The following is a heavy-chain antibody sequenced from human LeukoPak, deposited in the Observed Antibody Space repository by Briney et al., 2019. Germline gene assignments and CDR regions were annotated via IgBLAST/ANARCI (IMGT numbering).Heavy chain of an antibody. J-gene: IGHJ4*02. Sequence: PGGSLRLSCAASGFTLRSYAMSWVRQAPGKGLEWVSAISGSGGSTYYADSVKGRFTISRDNSKNTLYLQMNSLRAEDTAVYYCARRYCSSTTCPVDCWGQGTLVTVSS. CDR2: ISGSGGST. V-gene: IGHV3-23*01. D-gene: IGHD2-2*01. CDR3: ARRYCSSTTCPVDC. CDR1: GFTLRSYA.